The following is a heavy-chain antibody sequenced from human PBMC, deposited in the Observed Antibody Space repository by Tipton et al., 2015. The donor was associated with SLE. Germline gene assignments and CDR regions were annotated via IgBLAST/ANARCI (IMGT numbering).Heavy chain of an antibody. Sequence: LSLTCSVSGGSFTSYYWSWIRQSPGKGLEWVSGIATGGSSYYADSVKGRSTISRDNSKDTVYLQMNSLRAEDTAVYYCARARGVLGGSGWYFELWGRGTLVTVSS. CDR3: ARARGVLGGSGWYFEL. V-gene: IGHV3-53*01. CDR2: IATGGSS. D-gene: IGHD1-26*01. CDR1: GGSFTSYY. J-gene: IGHJ2*01.